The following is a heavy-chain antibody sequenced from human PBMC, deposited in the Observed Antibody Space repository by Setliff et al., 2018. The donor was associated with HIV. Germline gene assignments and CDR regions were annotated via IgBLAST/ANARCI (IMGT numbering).Heavy chain of an antibody. V-gene: IGHV4-59*08. J-gene: IGHJ5*02. Sequence: PSETLSLTCTVSGDSISSYYWNWIRQPPGKALEWIGYIYYGGTHYNPSFEGRVTISVDTSKNQFSLKSRSVTAADTAMYYCARRRCSAASCPDNSWNWLDPWGQGTLVTVSS. CDR1: GDSISSYY. CDR3: ARRRCSAASCPDNSWNWLDP. D-gene: IGHD2-15*01. CDR2: IYYGGT.